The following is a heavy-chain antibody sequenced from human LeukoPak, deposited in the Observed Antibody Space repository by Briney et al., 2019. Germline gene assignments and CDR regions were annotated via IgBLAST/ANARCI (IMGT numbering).Heavy chain of an antibody. V-gene: IGHV3-21*01. CDR1: GFTFSSYS. CDR3: ARDYYYGSGSPPGDTFDI. Sequence: PGGSLRLSCAASGFTFSSYSMNWVRQAPGKGLEWVSSISSSSSYIYYADSVKGRFTISRDNAKNTLYLQMNSLRADDTAIYYCARDYYYGSGSPPGDTFDIWGQGTMVTVSS. D-gene: IGHD3-10*01. CDR2: ISSSSSYI. J-gene: IGHJ3*02.